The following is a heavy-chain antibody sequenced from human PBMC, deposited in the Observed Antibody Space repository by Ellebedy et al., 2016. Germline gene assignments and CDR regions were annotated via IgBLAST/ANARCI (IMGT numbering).Heavy chain of an antibody. J-gene: IGHJ5*02. CDR3: ARDSSGSYFDGWFDP. D-gene: IGHD1-26*01. V-gene: IGHV3-30*04. CDR2: IAYDGSQK. CDR1: GFTFRNYA. Sequence: GESLKISXEASGFTFRNYAMHWVRQAPGRGLEWVAGIAYDGSQKYYADSVRGHFTISRNNSKNTLYLQTDSLRDGDTAVYYCARDSSGSYFDGWFDPWGQGTLVTVSS.